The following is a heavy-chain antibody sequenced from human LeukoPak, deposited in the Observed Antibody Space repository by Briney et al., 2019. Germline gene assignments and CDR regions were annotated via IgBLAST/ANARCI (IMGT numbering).Heavy chain of an antibody. CDR3: AKGRMMATIMISFDY. J-gene: IGHJ4*02. CDR2: ISYDGSTQ. Sequence: SGRSLRLSCAASGFTFTSSGFHWVRQAPGKGLEWVAVISYDGSTQYYTDSVKGRFTISRDNSNNMLSLQMNSLKAEDTAVYYCAKGRMMATIMISFDYWGRGTLVTVSS. V-gene: IGHV3-30*18. D-gene: IGHD5-24*01. CDR1: GFTFTSSG.